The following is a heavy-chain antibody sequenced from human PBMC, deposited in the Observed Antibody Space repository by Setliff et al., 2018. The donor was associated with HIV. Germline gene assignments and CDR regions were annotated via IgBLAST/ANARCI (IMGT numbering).Heavy chain of an antibody. V-gene: IGHV4-31*03. Sequence: PSETLSLTCTVSGGSISSGGYYWSWIRQHPGKGLEWIGYIYYSGSTYYNPSLKSRVTISVDTSKNQFSLKMSSVTAADTAVYYCARVVKGYNWNYFDYWGQGTLVTVSS. CDR1: GGSISSGGYY. D-gene: IGHD1-20*01. CDR2: IYYSGST. J-gene: IGHJ4*02. CDR3: ARVVKGYNWNYFDY.